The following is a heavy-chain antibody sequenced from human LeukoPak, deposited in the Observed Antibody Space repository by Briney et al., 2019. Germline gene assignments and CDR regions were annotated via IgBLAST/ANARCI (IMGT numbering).Heavy chain of an antibody. CDR3: ARYIVVVVAANAEWFDP. CDR1: GGSFSGYY. D-gene: IGHD2-15*01. J-gene: IGHJ5*02. CDR2: INHSGST. V-gene: IGHV4-34*01. Sequence: KPSETLSLTCAVYGGSFSGYYWSWIRQPLGKGLEWIGEINHSGSTNYNPSLKSRVTISVDTSKNQFSLKLSSVTAADTAVYYCARYIVVVVAANAEWFDPWGQGTLVTVSS.